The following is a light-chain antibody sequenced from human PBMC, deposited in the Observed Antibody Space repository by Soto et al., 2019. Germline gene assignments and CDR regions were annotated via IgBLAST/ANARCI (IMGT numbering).Light chain of an antibody. CDR2: AAY. CDR1: QNINSH. V-gene: IGKV1-39*01. CDR3: HQSHITILFT. Sequence: DIQMTQSPSSLSASIGDRVTITCRASQNINSHLNWYQQKPGKAPKVLIYAAYRLQSGVPSRFSGSGSGTEFTLTISSPEPEDFATYYCHQSHITILFTFGKGTKLEIK. J-gene: IGKJ2*01.